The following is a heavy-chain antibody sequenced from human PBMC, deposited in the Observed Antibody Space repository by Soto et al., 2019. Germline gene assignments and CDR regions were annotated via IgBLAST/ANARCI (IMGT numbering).Heavy chain of an antibody. CDR1: GGTFSSYA. CDR2: IIPIFGTA. J-gene: IGHJ4*02. V-gene: IGHV1-69*13. Sequence: GASVKVSCKASGGTFSSYAISWVRQAPGQGLEWMGGIIPIFGTANYAQKFLGRVTITADESTSTAYMELSSLRSEDTAVYYCANTRYCTNGVCYRRYYFDYWGQGTLVTVSS. D-gene: IGHD2-8*01. CDR3: ANTRYCTNGVCYRRYYFDY.